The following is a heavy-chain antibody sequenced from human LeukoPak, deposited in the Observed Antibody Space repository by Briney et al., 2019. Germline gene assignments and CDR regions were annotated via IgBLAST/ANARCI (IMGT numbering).Heavy chain of an antibody. D-gene: IGHD3-3*01. CDR3: ARSGISNWFDP. J-gene: IGHJ5*02. V-gene: IGHV3-23*01. CDR1: GFTFSSYG. Sequence: GGSLRLSCAASGFTFSSYGMSWVRQAPGKGLEWVSAISGSGGSTYYADSVKGRFTISRDNSKNTLYLQMNSLTAEDTAVYYCARSGISNWFDPWGQGTLVTVSS. CDR2: ISGSGGST.